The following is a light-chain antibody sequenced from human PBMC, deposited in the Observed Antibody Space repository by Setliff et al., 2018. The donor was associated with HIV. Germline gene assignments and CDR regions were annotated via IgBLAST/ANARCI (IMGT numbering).Light chain of an antibody. CDR3: SSYSINNLYV. J-gene: IGLJ1*01. V-gene: IGLV2-14*03. CDR1: SSDIGSSNF. CDR2: NVD. Sequence: QSALTQPASVSGSPGQSITISCTGTSSDIGSSNFVSWYQQHPGKAPKVMIYNVDKRPSGVSNRFSGSKSGNTASLTISGLQTEDEADYYCSSYSINNLYVFATGT.